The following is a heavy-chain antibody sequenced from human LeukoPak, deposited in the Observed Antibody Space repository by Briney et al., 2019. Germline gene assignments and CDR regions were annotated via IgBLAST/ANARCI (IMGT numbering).Heavy chain of an antibody. D-gene: IGHD3-22*01. Sequence: ASVEVSCKVSGYTLTELSMHWVRQAPGKGLEWMGGFDPEDGETIYAQKFQGRVTMTEDTSTDTAYMELSSLRSEDTAVYYCAITGYYDSSGYYGGYYYYYGMDVWGQGTTVTVSS. V-gene: IGHV1-24*01. J-gene: IGHJ6*02. CDR3: AITGYYDSSGYYGGYYYYYGMDV. CDR1: GYTLTELS. CDR2: FDPEDGET.